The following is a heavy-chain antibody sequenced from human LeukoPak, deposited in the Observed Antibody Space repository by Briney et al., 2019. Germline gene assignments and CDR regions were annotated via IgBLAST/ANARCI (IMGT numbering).Heavy chain of an antibody. CDR2: IWHDVSNK. J-gene: IGHJ4*02. D-gene: IGHD4-17*01. V-gene: IGHV3-33*01. Sequence: RGSLRLSCAASGVTFSSYGMHCVRQAPGKGLEWGGGIWHDVSNKYYAETVKGRVTISRDNCKNTLYLQMHSLRAEDTAVYYCARDRGVTVTTDYFDYWGQGTVVSVSS. CDR3: ARDRGVTVTTDYFDY. CDR1: GVTFSSYG.